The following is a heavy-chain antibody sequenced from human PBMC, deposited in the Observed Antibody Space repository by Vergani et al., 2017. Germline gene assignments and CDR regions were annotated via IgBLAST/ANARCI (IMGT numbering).Heavy chain of an antibody. Sequence: QVQLVESGGGVVQRGGSLILSCATSGFTLSNYDMQWIRQGPGKGLEFVAFIQFDGSNQYYADSVKGRFTLSRDFSKNTLYLQMNSLRTEDTALYYCAKDISGWPEYYYYYYGMDVWGQ. CDR3: AKDISGWPEYYYYYYGMDV. J-gene: IGHJ6*02. CDR2: IQFDGSNQ. V-gene: IGHV3-30*02. D-gene: IGHD6-19*01. CDR1: GFTLSNYD.